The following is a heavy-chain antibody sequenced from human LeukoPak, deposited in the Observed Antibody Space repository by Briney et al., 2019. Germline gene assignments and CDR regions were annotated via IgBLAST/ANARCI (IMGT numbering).Heavy chain of an antibody. Sequence: SSETLSLTCTVSGGSISSSSYYWGWIRQPPGKGLEWIGSIYYSGSTYYNPSLKSRVTISVDKSKNQFALKLSSVTAADTAVYYCARATWFGDLSVGNWFDPWGQGTLVTVSS. J-gene: IGHJ5*02. CDR2: IYYSGST. CDR1: GGSISSSSYY. CDR3: ARATWFGDLSVGNWFDP. V-gene: IGHV4-39*06. D-gene: IGHD3-10*01.